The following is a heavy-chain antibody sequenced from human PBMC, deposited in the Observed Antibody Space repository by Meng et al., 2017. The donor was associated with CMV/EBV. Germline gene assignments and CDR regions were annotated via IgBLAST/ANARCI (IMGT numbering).Heavy chain of an antibody. CDR1: GGSVSSGSYY. CDR2: IYYSGST. Sequence: ESLKISCTVSGGSVSSGSYYWSWIRQPPGKGLEWIGYIYYSGSTNYNPSLKSRVTISVDTSKNQFSLKLSSVTAADTAVYYCARVQDTASIDYWGQGTLVTVSS. J-gene: IGHJ4*02. CDR3: ARVQDTASIDY. D-gene: IGHD5-18*01. V-gene: IGHV4-61*01.